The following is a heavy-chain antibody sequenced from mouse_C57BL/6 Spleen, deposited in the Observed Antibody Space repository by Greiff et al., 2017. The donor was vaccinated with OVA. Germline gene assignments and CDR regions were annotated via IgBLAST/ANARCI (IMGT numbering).Heavy chain of an antibody. Sequence: EVQLVESGPVLVKPGASVKMSCKASGYTFTDYYMNWVKQSHGKSLEWIGVINPYNGGTSYNQKFKGKATLTVDKSSSTAYMELNSLTSEDSAVYYCAHYDYDGGFAYWGQGTLVTVSA. CDR3: AHYDYDGGFAY. J-gene: IGHJ3*01. D-gene: IGHD2-4*01. CDR1: GYTFTDYY. CDR2: INPYNGGT. V-gene: IGHV1-19*01.